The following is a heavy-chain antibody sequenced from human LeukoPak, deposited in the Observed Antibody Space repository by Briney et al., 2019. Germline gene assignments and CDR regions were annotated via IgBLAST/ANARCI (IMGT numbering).Heavy chain of an antibody. D-gene: IGHD2-21*02. CDR3: ARTDRSGLCRSSGGDCYSLTF. V-gene: IGHV1-46*01. CDR1: GYTFTSYY. J-gene: IGHJ4*02. CDR2: INPSGGST. Sequence: ASVKVSCKASGYTFTSYYMHWVRQAPGQGLEWMGIINPSGGSTSYAQKFQGRVTMTRDTSTSTVYMELSSLRSEDTAVYYCARTDRSGLCRSSGGDCYSLTFWGQGTLVTVSS.